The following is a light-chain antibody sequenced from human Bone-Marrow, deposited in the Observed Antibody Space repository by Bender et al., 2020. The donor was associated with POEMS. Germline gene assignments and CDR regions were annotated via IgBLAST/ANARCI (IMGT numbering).Light chain of an antibody. J-gene: IGLJ2*01. CDR1: SSDVGSDKL. V-gene: IGLV2-23*02. CDR3: CSYAPSSSFDVF. Sequence: QSALTQPASVSGSPGQSITIPCTGTSSDVGSDKLVSWYQQHPGTVPKLLIYEASKRPSGVSTRFAGSKSGNTASLTISGLQAEDEADYYCCSYAPSSSFDVFFGGGTKLTVL. CDR2: EAS.